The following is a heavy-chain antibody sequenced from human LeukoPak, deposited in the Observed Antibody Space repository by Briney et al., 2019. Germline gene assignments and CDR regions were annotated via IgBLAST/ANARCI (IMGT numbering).Heavy chain of an antibody. CDR3: ARWGHFDTSGYFVVDY. J-gene: IGHJ4*02. CDR1: DGSISSYY. Sequence: SETLSLTCTISDGSISSYYWNWIRQSPGKGLERIGHIQYSGSTHYNPSLQSRVSISIDTSKKHFSLNLRSVTAVDTAVYYCARWGHFDTSGYFVVDYWGQGTLVTVSS. D-gene: IGHD3-22*01. V-gene: IGHV4-59*01. CDR2: IQYSGST.